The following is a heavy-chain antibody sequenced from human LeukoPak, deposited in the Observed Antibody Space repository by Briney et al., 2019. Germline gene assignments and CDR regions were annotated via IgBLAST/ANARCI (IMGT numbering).Heavy chain of an antibody. CDR3: ARARRSSGRPDAFDI. CDR1: GGSIRRYY. V-gene: IGHV4-59*01. D-gene: IGHD6-25*01. Sequence: SETLSLTCTVSGGSIRRYYWTWIRQPPGQGLEGIGYIDYSGSTNYNPSLKSRVTISVDTSKNQFSLKLSPVTAADTAVYHCARARRSSGRPDAFDIWGQGTMVTVSS. J-gene: IGHJ3*02. CDR2: IDYSGST.